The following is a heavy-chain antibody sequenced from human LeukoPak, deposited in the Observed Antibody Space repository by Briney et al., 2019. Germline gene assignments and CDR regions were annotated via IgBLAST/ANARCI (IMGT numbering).Heavy chain of an antibody. CDR3: ARGRDFWSGYPPVDY. Sequence: SETLSLTCTVSGGSISSYYWSWIRQPPGKGLEWIGYIYYSGSTNYNPSLKSRVTISVDTSKNQFSLKLSSVTAADTAVYYCARGRDFWSGYPPVDYWGQGTLVTVSS. D-gene: IGHD3-3*01. V-gene: IGHV4-59*12. J-gene: IGHJ4*02. CDR2: IYYSGST. CDR1: GGSISSYY.